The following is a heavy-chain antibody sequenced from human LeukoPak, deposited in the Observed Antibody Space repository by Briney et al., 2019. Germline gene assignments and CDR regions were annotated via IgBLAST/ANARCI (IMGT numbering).Heavy chain of an antibody. CDR1: GGSISSYY. J-gene: IGHJ4*02. D-gene: IGHD1-1*01. CDR3: ARQLAAYYYFDY. CDR2: IYTSGST. Sequence: SETLSLTCTVSGGSISSYYWSWIRQPAGKGLEWVGRIYTSGSTNYNPSLKSRVTMSVDTSKNQFSLKLSPVTAADTAVYYCARQLAAYYYFDYWGQGTLVTVSS. V-gene: IGHV4-4*07.